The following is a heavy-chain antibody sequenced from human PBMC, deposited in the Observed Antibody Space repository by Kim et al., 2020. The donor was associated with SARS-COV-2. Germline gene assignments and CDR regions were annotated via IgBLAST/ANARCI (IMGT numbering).Heavy chain of an antibody. CDR3: AQTMRGNYDILTGYSIGVDAFDI. J-gene: IGHJ3*02. CDR2: ISSSSSYI. V-gene: IGHV3-21*01. D-gene: IGHD3-9*01. Sequence: GGSLRLSCAASGFTFSSYSMNWVRQAPGKGLEWVSSISSSSSYIYYADSVKGRFTISRDNAKNSLYLQMNSLRAEDTAVYYCAQTMRGNYDILTGYSIGVDAFDIWGQGTMVTVSS. CDR1: GFTFSSYS.